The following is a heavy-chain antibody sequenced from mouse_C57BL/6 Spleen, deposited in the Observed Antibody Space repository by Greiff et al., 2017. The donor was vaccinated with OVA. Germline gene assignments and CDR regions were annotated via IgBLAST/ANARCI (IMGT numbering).Heavy chain of an antibody. CDR2: IHPNSGST. V-gene: IGHV1-64*01. CDR3: ARRYYSNYDDYAMDD. CDR1: GYTFTSYW. J-gene: IGHJ4*01. Sequence: QVQLKQSGAELVKPGASVKLSCKASGYTFTSYWMHWVKQRPGQGLEWIGMIHPNSGSTNYNEKFKSKATLTVDKSSSTAYMQLSSLTSEDSAVYYCARRYYSNYDDYAMDDWGQGTSVTVSS. D-gene: IGHD2-5*01.